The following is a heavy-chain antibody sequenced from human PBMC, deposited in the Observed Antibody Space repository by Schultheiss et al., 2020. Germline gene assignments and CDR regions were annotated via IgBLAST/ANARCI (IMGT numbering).Heavy chain of an antibody. CDR3: ARDIVVVVAATAAFDI. CDR2: ISGSGTNT. CDR1: GFTFSNDN. J-gene: IGHJ3*02. Sequence: GGSLRLSCAASGFTFSNDNMNWVRQAPGKGLEWVSSISGSGTNTYYADSVKGRFTISRDNSKKTLYLQMNSLRAEDTAVYYCARDIVVVVAATAAFDIWGQGTMVTVAS. V-gene: IGHV3-21*01. D-gene: IGHD2-15*01.